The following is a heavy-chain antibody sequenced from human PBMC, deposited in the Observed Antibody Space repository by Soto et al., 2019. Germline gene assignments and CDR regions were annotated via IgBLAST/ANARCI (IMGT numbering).Heavy chain of an antibody. CDR2: IYYSGST. V-gene: IGHV4-31*03. D-gene: IGHD3-9*01. CDR3: ARGHDILTGYYYLDY. Sequence: TLSLTCTVSCGSISRGGYYCSWIRQHPGKGLEWIGYIYYSGSTYYNPSLKSRVTISVDTSKNQFSLKLSSVTAADTAVCYCARGHDILTGYYYLDYWGQGTLVTVSS. J-gene: IGHJ4*02. CDR1: CGSISRGGYY.